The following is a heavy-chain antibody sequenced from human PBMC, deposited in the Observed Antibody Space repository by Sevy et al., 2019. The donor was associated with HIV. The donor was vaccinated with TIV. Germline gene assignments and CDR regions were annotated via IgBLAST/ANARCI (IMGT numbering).Heavy chain of an antibody. J-gene: IGHJ6*02. V-gene: IGHV4-59*01. CDR2: IYYSGST. Sequence: SETLSLTCTVSGGSISSYYWSWIRQPPGKGLEWIGYIYYSGSTNYNPSLKSRVTISVDTSKNHFSLKLSSVTAADTAVYYCARGGGYSGYEYYGMDVWGQGTTVTVSS. D-gene: IGHD5-12*01. CDR1: GGSISSYY. CDR3: ARGGGYSGYEYYGMDV.